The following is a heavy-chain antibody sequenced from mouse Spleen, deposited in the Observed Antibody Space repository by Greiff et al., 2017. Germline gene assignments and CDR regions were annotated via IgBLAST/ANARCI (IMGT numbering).Heavy chain of an antibody. J-gene: IGHJ3*01. V-gene: IGHV1-69*01. CDR1: GYTFTSYW. CDR3: ARWVYDGFFLAY. CDR2: IDPSDSYT. D-gene: IGHD2-3*01. Sequence: QVQLQQPGAELVMPGASVKLSCKASGYTFTSYWMHWVKQRPGQGLEWIGEIDPSDSYTNYNQKFKGKATLTVDKSSSTAYMQLSSLTSEDSAVYYCARWVYDGFFLAYWGQGTLVTVSA.